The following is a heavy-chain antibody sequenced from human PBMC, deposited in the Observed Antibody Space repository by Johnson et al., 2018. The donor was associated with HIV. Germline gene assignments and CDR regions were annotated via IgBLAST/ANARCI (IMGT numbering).Heavy chain of an antibody. V-gene: IGHV3-30-3*01. CDR3: AREGMIVVGTAFDI. D-gene: IGHD3-22*01. Sequence: QVQLVESGGGVVQPGRSLRLSCAASGFTFSSYAMHWVRQAPGKGLEWVAVISYDGSNKYYADSVKGRFTISRDNSKNTLYLQMNSLRAEDTAVYYCAREGMIVVGTAFDIWGQGTMVTVSS. CDR1: GFTFSSYA. J-gene: IGHJ3*02. CDR2: ISYDGSNK.